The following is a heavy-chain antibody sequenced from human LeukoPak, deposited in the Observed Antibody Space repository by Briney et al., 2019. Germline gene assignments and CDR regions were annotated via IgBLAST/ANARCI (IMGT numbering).Heavy chain of an antibody. CDR2: MYSGGHT. V-gene: IGHV3-53*01. J-gene: IGHJ5*02. CDR1: GFSVSSNY. CDR3: AKDRVAVSVDP. D-gene: IGHD6-19*01. Sequence: GGSLGLSCVASGFSVSSNYMSWVRQAPGKGLEWVSVMYSGGHTYYADSVKGRFTVSRDSSKNTLYLQMNSLRAEDTAVYYCAKDRVAVSVDPWGQGTLVTVSS.